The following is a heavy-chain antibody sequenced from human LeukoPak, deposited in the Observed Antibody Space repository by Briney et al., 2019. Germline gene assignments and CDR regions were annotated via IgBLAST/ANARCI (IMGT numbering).Heavy chain of an antibody. CDR2: IYYSGST. D-gene: IGHD3-10*01. V-gene: IGHV4-59*06. J-gene: IGHJ4*02. CDR1: GGSISSYY. Sequence: SETLSLTCTVSGGSISSYYWAWIRQHRERGLEWIGYIYYSGSTHYNPSLQSRVTISVDTSKNQFSLNLNSVTAADTAVYYCARGEQYGSGTVQFDYWGQGTLVTVSS. CDR3: ARGEQYGSGTVQFDY.